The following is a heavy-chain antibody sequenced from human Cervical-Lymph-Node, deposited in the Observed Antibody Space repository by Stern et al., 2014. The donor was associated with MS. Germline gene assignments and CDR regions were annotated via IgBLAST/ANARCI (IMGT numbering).Heavy chain of an antibody. CDR1: GDSISSGNYY. J-gene: IGHJ4*02. CDR2: IYSSGTT. CDR3: ATQGRALAPD. Sequence: QVQLQESGPGLVKPSQTLSLTCTVSGDSISSGNYYWSWIRQPAGKGLEWIGRIYSSGTTYYNPSLRSRVTISIDTPTTHSSLKLSLVTATDTAVYYCATQGRALAPDWGQGTLVTVSS. V-gene: IGHV4-61*02.